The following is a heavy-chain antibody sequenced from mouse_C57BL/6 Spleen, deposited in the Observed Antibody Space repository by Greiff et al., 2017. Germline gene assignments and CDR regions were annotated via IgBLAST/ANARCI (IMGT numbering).Heavy chain of an antibody. Sequence: EVQLQESGPGLVKPSQSLSLTCSVTGYSITSGYYWNWIRQFPGNKLEWMGYISYDGSNNYNPSLKNRISITRDTSKNQFFLKLNSVTTEDTATYYCARDGGYCYAMDYWGQGTSVTVSS. V-gene: IGHV3-6*01. D-gene: IGHD2-3*01. CDR1: GYSITSGYY. J-gene: IGHJ4*01. CDR2: ISYDGSN. CDR3: ARDGGYCYAMDY.